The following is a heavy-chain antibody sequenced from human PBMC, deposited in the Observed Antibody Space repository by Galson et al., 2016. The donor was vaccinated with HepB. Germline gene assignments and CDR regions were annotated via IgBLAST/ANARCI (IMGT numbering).Heavy chain of an antibody. J-gene: IGHJ4*02. CDR2: IHHSGNT. V-gene: IGHV4-4*02. Sequence: SETLSLTCAVSGGSISSGNWWSWVRQPPGKGLEWIGAIHHSGNTNYNSSLKSRVTISVDMSKRQFSLRLRSVTAADTAVSYCATSGGPTWGSFDYWGQGTLVTVAS. D-gene: IGHD7-27*01. CDR3: ATSGGPTWGSFDY. CDR1: GGSISSGNW.